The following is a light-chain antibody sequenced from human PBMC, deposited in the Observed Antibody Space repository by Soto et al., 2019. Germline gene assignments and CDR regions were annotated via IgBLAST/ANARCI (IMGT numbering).Light chain of an antibody. CDR2: GND. J-gene: IGLJ1*01. V-gene: IGLV1-44*01. Sequence: QLVLTQPPSVSATPGQRVTISCSGGTSNIGNNPVNWYQQLPGAAPKVVIYGNDQRPAGVPDRFSGSKSATSASLAITGLRSEDEADYYCAAWDDRMNGYVFGRGTKVTVL. CDR3: AAWDDRMNGYV. CDR1: TSNIGNNP.